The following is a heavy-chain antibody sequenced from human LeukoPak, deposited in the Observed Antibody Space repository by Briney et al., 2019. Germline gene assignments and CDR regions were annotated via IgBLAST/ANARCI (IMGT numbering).Heavy chain of an antibody. D-gene: IGHD5-24*01. CDR3: ARVHPDGYSAY. J-gene: IGHJ4*02. CDR2: IYSTGDT. V-gene: IGHV4-59*01. CDR1: GASINNYY. Sequence: SETLSLTCTVSGASINNYYWSWVRQPPLKGLEWIGYIYSTGDTSYNPSLESRVSISMDTSKNHFSLEITSVTAADTAVYFCARVHPDGYSAYWGQGILVTVSS.